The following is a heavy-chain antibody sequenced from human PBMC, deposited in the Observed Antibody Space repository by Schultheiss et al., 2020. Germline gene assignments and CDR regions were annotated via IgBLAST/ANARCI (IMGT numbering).Heavy chain of an antibody. CDR3: ARGPSDDVFDI. V-gene: IGHV4-31*03. CDR2: IYYSGST. J-gene: IGHJ3*02. Sequence: LRLSCTVSGGSISSGGYHWNWIRLHPGKGLEWIGYIYYSGSTFYNPSLKSRVTISVNTSRNHFSLNLNSVTAADTAVYFCARGPSDDVFDIWGQGTMVTVSS. CDR1: GGSISSGGYH.